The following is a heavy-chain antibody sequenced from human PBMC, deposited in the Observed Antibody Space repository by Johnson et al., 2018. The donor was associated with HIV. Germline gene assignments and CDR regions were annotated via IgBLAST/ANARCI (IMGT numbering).Heavy chain of an antibody. Sequence: VQLVESGGGLVQTGGSLRLSCAASGFTFSSYWMYWVRQAPGKGLVWVSRINSDGSSTSYAESVKGRFTISRDNAKNTLYLQMNSLRAEDTAVYYCARAGKTVTFDIWGQGTMVTVSS. D-gene: IGHD1-14*01. CDR3: ARAGKTVTFDI. J-gene: IGHJ3*02. CDR1: GFTFSSYW. CDR2: INSDGSST. V-gene: IGHV3-74*01.